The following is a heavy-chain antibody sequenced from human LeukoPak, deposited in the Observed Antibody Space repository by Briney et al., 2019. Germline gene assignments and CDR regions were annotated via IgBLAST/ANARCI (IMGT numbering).Heavy chain of an antibody. CDR3: ARTPYSGSYYNHWFDP. CDR1: GFTFSSYW. V-gene: IGHV3-74*01. D-gene: IGHD3-10*01. Sequence: GGSLRLSCAASGFTFSSYWMDWVRQPPGKGLVWVSRIKSDGSITYADSVKGRFTISRDNAKNTLYLYMNSLRAEDTAVYYCARTPYSGSYYNHWFDPWGQGTLVTVSS. J-gene: IGHJ5*02. CDR2: IKSDGSI.